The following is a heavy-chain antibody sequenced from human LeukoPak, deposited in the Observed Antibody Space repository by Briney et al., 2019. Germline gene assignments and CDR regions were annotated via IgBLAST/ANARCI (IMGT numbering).Heavy chain of an antibody. D-gene: IGHD1-26*01. CDR3: AKDIGSGSYKVFDY. Sequence: GGSLRLSCAASGFTFSSYSMNWVRQAPGKGLEWVSYISSSSKTIYYADSVKGRFTISRDNSKNTLYLQMNSLRAEDTAVYYCAKDIGSGSYKVFDYWGQGTLVTVSS. CDR1: GFTFSSYS. V-gene: IGHV3-48*01. CDR2: ISSSSKTI. J-gene: IGHJ4*02.